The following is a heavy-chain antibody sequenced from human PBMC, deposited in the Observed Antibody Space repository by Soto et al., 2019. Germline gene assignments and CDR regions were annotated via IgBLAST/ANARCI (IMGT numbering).Heavy chain of an antibody. CDR2: IYHSGNT. CDR3: AIRWGEARVDY. Sequence: TLSITGAVCGGSVSSSNWWRWVRQPPGKGLEWIGEIYHSGNTNYNPSLKSRVTMAVDKSRNQFSLKLSSVTAADTAVYYCAIRWGEARVDYWVQGTLVTVSS. J-gene: IGHJ4*02. CDR1: GGSVSSSNW. D-gene: IGHD3-16*01. V-gene: IGHV4-4*02.